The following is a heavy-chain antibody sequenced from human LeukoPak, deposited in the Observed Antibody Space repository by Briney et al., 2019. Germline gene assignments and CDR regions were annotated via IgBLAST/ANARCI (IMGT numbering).Heavy chain of an antibody. D-gene: IGHD2-2*01. CDR3: ARDAQYGIPADPYWYFDL. J-gene: IGHJ2*01. CDR2: IYYSGST. CDR1: GGSISSSGYY. Sequence: PSETLSLTCTVSGGSISSSGYYWGWIRQAPGKGLEWIASIYYSGSTNYNPSLKSRVTISVDTSKNQFSLKLSSVTAADTAVYYCARDAQYGIPADPYWYFDLWGRGTLVTVSS. V-gene: IGHV4-39*07.